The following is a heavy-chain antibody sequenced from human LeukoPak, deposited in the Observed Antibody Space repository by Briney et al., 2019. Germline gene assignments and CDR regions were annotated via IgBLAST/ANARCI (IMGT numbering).Heavy chain of an antibody. CDR1: GFTFSSYS. Sequence: GGSLRLSCAASGFTFSSYSMNWVRQASGKGLEWVGRIRSKANSYATAYAASVKGRFTISRDDSKNTAYLQMNSLKTEDTAVYYCTRDQDYWGQGTLVTVSS. CDR3: TRDQDY. J-gene: IGHJ4*02. V-gene: IGHV3-73*01. CDR2: IRSKANSYAT.